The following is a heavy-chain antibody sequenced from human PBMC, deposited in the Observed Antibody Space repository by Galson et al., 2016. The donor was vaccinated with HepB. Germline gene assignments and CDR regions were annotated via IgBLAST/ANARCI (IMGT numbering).Heavy chain of an antibody. V-gene: IGHV1-2*02. J-gene: IGHJ5*02. CDR1: GYTFTGYY. CDR3: AGGGTSITMIVVVNGWFDP. CDR2: INPNSGGT. Sequence: SVKVSCKASGYTFTGYYMHWVRQAPGQGLEWMGWINPNSGGTNYAQKFQGRVTMTRDTSISTAYMELSRLRSDDTAVYYCAGGGTSITMIVVVNGWFDPWGQGTLVTGSP. D-gene: IGHD3-22*01.